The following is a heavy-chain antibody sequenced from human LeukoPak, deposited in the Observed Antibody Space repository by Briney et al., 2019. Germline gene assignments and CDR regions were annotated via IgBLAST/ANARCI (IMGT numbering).Heavy chain of an antibody. J-gene: IGHJ3*02. CDR2: ISSSSSYT. Sequence: PGGSLRLSCAASGFTFSDYYMSWIRQAPGKGLEWVSYISSSSSYTNYADSVKGRFTISRDNAKNSLYLQMNSLRAEDTAVYYCAGAHITMVRGVIDAFDIWGQGTMVTVSS. D-gene: IGHD3-10*01. CDR3: AGAHITMVRGVIDAFDI. CDR1: GFTFSDYY. V-gene: IGHV3-11*06.